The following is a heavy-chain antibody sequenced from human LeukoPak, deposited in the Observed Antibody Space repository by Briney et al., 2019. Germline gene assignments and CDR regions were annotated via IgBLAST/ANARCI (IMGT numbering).Heavy chain of an antibody. CDR2: INPNSGGT. CDR3: ARNWPARGYSFDYYFDY. Sequence: ASVKVSCKASGYTFTGYYIHWVRQAPGQGLEWMGWINPNSGGTNYAQKFQGRVTMTRDTSISTAYMELSRLRSDDTAVYYCARNWPARGYSFDYYFDYWGQGTLVTVS. V-gene: IGHV1-2*02. J-gene: IGHJ4*02. D-gene: IGHD5-18*01. CDR1: GYTFTGYY.